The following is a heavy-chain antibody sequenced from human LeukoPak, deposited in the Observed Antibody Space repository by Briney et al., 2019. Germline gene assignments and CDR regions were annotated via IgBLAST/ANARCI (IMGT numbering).Heavy chain of an antibody. Sequence: SETLSLTCTVSGDSISSNNCFWGWIRQPPGKGLEWIGSMCYSGATYYNPPLKSRVTMSVDTSRKQFSLKLSSVTAADTAVYYCVKDRGNHTTDYWGQGTLVTVSS. V-gene: IGHV4-39*07. J-gene: IGHJ4*02. CDR2: MCYSGAT. D-gene: IGHD1-14*01. CDR3: VKDRGNHTTDY. CDR1: GDSISSNNCF.